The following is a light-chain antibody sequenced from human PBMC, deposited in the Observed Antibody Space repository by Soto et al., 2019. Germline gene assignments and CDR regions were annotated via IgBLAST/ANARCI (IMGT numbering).Light chain of an antibody. V-gene: IGKV1-5*01. Sequence: DIQMTQSPSTLSASVGDRVTITCRASESISGWLAWYQQKPGEAPKLLIYDASTLERGVPSRFSGTGSGTEFTLTISSLHPDDFATYYCQQYHRSSITFGQGTRLEIK. J-gene: IGKJ5*01. CDR1: ESISGW. CDR3: QQYHRSSIT. CDR2: DAS.